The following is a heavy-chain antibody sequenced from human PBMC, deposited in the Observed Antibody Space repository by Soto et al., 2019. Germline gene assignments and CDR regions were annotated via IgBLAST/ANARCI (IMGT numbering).Heavy chain of an antibody. CDR2: IYYTGST. J-gene: IGHJ5*02. CDR3: ARASPGTIIS. CDR1: GVSITNFY. D-gene: IGHD2-8*01. V-gene: IGHV4-59*01. Sequence: SETLSLNCSVSGVSITNFYWSWIRQPPGKGLESIGYIYYTGSTNYNPSLKSRVTISVDTSKNQFSLKLSSVTAADTAVYYCARASPGTIISWGQGTLVTVSS.